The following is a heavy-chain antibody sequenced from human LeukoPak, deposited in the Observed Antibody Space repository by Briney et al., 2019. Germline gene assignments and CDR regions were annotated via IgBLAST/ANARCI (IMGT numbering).Heavy chain of an antibody. CDR2: ISANGGRT. D-gene: IGHD5-18*01. V-gene: IGHV3-23*01. CDR3: AKSGLAMINYYFDY. Sequence: GGSLRLSGAAPGFTFSTYAMSWVRQAPGKGLEWVSAISANGGRTYYADSVKGRFTISRDNSKNTLYLQMNSLRAEDTAVYYCAKSGLAMINYYFDYWGQGTLVTVSS. J-gene: IGHJ4*02. CDR1: GFTFSTYA.